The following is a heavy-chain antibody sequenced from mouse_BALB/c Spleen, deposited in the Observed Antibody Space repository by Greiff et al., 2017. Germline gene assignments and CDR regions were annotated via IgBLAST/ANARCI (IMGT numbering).Heavy chain of an antibody. V-gene: IGHV5-9-4*01. Sequence: EVQLMESGGGLVKPGGSLKLSCAASGFTFSSYAMSWVRQSPEKRLEWVAEISSGGSYTYYPDTVTGRFTISRDNAKNTLYLEMSSLRSEDTAMYYCARDYYGSSYRFAYWGQGTLVTVSA. D-gene: IGHD1-1*01. CDR1: GFTFSSYA. J-gene: IGHJ3*01. CDR2: ISSGGSYT. CDR3: ARDYYGSSYRFAY.